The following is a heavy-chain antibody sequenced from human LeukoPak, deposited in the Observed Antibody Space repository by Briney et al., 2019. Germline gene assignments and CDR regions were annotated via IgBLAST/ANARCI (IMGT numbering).Heavy chain of an antibody. CDR3: ARARDYARWYFDY. CDR1: GGSFSGYY. J-gene: IGHJ4*02. Sequence: SETLSLTCTVYGGSFSGYYWSWIRQPPGKGLEWIGEINHSGSTNYNPSLKSRVTISVDTSKNRFSLKLSSVTAADTAVYYCARARDYARWYFDYWGQGTLVTVSS. V-gene: IGHV4-34*01. CDR2: INHSGST. D-gene: IGHD4-17*01.